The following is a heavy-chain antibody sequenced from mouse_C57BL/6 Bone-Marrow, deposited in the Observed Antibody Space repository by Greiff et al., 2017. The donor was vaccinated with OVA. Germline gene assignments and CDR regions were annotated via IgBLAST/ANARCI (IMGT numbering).Heavy chain of an antibody. Sequence: VQLLESGPGLVQPSQSLSITCTVSGFSLTSYGVHWVRQSPGKGLEWLGVIWSGGSTDYNAAFISRLSISKDNSKSQVFFKMNSLQADDTAIYYCARPYYGSRWWYFDVWGTGTTVTVSS. J-gene: IGHJ1*03. CDR3: ARPYYGSRWWYFDV. V-gene: IGHV2-2*01. CDR1: GFSLTSYG. CDR2: IWSGGST. D-gene: IGHD1-1*01.